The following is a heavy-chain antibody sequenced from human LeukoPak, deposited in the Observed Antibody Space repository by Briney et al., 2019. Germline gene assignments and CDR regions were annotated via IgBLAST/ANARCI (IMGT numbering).Heavy chain of an antibody. D-gene: IGHD6-19*01. J-gene: IGHJ5*02. CDR2: IYTSGST. V-gene: IGHV4-61*02. CDR3: ARDVSGWVGWFDP. Sequence: SETLSLTCTVSGDSISSGSYFWSWIRQPAGKGLEWIGRIYTSGSTNYNPSLKSRVTISLDTSKNQFSLKLSSVTAADTAVYYCARDVSGWVGWFDPWGQGTLVTVSS. CDR1: GDSISSGSYF.